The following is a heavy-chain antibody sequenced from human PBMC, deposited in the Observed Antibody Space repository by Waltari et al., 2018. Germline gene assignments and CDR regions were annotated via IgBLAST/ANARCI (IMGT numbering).Heavy chain of an antibody. CDR3: ARDRENYYDSSGYDFQH. V-gene: IGHV1-2*02. CDR2: INPNSGGT. D-gene: IGHD3-22*01. CDR1: GYTFTGYY. Sequence: QVQLVQSGAEVKKPGASVKVSCKASGYTFTGYYMHWVRQAPGQGLEWMGWINPNSGGTNYAQKFQGRVTMTRDTSISTAYMVLSRLRSDDTAVYYCARDRENYYDSSGYDFQHWGQGTLVTVSS. J-gene: IGHJ1*01.